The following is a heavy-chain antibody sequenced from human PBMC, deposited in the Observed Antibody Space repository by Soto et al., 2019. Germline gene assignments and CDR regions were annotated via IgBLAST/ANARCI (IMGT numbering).Heavy chain of an antibody. CDR2: IIPIFGTA. CDR1: GGTFSSYA. J-gene: IGHJ3*02. CDR3: ARGYDILTGPDAFDI. Sequence: SVKFSCKASGGTFSSYAISWVRQAPGQGLEWMGGIIPIFGTANYAQKFQGRVTITADESTSTAYMELSSLRSEDTAVYYCARGYDILTGPDAFDIWGQGTMVTVSS. V-gene: IGHV1-69*13. D-gene: IGHD3-9*01.